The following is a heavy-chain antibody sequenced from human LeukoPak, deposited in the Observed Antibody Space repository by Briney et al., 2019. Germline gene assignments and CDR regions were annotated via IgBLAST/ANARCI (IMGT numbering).Heavy chain of an antibody. Sequence: PGGSLRLSCVASGFTFSGSAMHWVRQASGKGLEWVGRIRSKANSYATAYAASVKGRFTISRDDSKNTAYLQMNSLKTEDTAVYYCTTHYVPAEPGSDYWGQGTLVTVSS. CDR1: GFTFSGSA. D-gene: IGHD3-16*01. CDR2: IRSKANSYAT. V-gene: IGHV3-73*01. J-gene: IGHJ4*02. CDR3: TTHYVPAEPGSDY.